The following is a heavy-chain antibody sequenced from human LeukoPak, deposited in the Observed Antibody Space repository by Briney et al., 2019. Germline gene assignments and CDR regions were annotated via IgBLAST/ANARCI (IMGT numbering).Heavy chain of an antibody. D-gene: IGHD1-26*01. V-gene: IGHV1-46*01. CDR2: INPSGGGT. CDR1: GYTFTSHH. CDR3: ARGGIPIVGLPAPPFEY. J-gene: IGHJ4*02. Sequence: ASVKVSCKASGYTFTSHHMHWVRQAPGQGLEWMGTINPSGGGTDYTQKFQGRVTMTTDTSTNTVYMELSSLRSEDTAVYYCARGGIPIVGLPAPPFEYWGREPRVTVSS.